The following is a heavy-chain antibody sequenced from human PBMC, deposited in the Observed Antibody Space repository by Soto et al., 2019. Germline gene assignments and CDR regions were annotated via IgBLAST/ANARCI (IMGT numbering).Heavy chain of an antibody. Sequence: GGSLRLSCAASGFTFSSYWMHWVRQAPGKGLVWVSRINSDGSSTSYADSVKGRFTISRDNAKNTLYLQMNSLRAEDTAVYYCARGEGQYCSGGSCNFRDYYYYMDVWGKGTTVTVSS. CDR2: INSDGSST. V-gene: IGHV3-74*01. CDR3: ARGEGQYCSGGSCNFRDYYYYMDV. D-gene: IGHD2-15*01. J-gene: IGHJ6*03. CDR1: GFTFSSYW.